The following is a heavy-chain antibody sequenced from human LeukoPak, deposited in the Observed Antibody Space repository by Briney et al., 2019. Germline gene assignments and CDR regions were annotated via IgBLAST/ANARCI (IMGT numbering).Heavy chain of an antibody. J-gene: IGHJ4*02. CDR1: GFTFSSYA. CDR3: AKPRGGYYFDY. D-gene: IGHD3-3*01. V-gene: IGHV3-30*18. CDR2: ISHDGGNK. Sequence: AGGSLRLSCAASGFTFSSYAMHWVRQGPGKGLEWVALISHDGGNKNYTDSVKGRFTISRDNSKNTVYLQMNSLRPEDTAVYYCAKPRGGYYFDYWGQGTLVTVSS.